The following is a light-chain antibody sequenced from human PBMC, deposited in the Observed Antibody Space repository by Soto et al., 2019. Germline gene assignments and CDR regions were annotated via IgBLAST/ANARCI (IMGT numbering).Light chain of an antibody. CDR3: QQSYNLPWT. CDR1: QSMSLF. J-gene: IGKJ1*01. CDR2: SAS. V-gene: IGKV1-39*01. Sequence: IEMTQSPSSLSASVGDRVTITCRASQSMSLFLNWYQQKPGKAPNLLIYSASTLQSGVPSRFSGSGSGPDFTLTIASLQPEDSATYYCQQSYNLPWTFGPGTKVDIK.